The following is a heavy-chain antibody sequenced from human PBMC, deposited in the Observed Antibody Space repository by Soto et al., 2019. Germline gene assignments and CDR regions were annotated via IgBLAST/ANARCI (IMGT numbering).Heavy chain of an antibody. V-gene: IGHV3-23*01. Sequence: GGSLRLSCAASGFKFSNYAMSWVRQAPGKGLEWVSLISATGGGTYYADSVKGRFTISRDNSHNTLYLQVHSLTAEDAAVYYCAKDRRAGGNSAFYFDFWGQGAQVTVSS. CDR3: AKDRRAGGNSAFYFDF. CDR2: ISATGGGT. CDR1: GFKFSNYA. D-gene: IGHD3-16*01. J-gene: IGHJ4*02.